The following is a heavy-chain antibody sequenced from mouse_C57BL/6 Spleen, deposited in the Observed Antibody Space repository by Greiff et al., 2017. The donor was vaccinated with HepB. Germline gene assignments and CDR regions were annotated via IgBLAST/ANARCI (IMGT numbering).Heavy chain of an antibody. CDR1: GFSLTSYG. CDR3: AQTLYYDYDYYAMDY. V-gene: IGHV2-5*01. Sequence: QVQLQQSGPGLVQPSQSLSITCTVSGFSLTSYGVHWVRQSPGKGLEWLGVIWRGGSTDYNAAFMSRLSITKDNSKSQVFFKMNSPQADDTAIYYCAQTLYYDYDYYAMDYWGQGTSVTVSS. CDR2: IWRGGST. J-gene: IGHJ4*01. D-gene: IGHD2-4*01.